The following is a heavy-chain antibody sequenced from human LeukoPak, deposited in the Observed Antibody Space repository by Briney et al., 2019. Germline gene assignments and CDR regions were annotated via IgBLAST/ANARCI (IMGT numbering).Heavy chain of an antibody. Sequence: SETLSLTCTVSGDSISSSRHSWGWIRQPPGKGLEWIGSISYSGSTYYNPSLKTRVTMSVDTSENQFSLKLSSVTAADLTVYYCVRIYCTSTSCYGDSYYGMDVWGQGTTVTVSS. D-gene: IGHD2-2*01. CDR1: GDSISSSRHS. J-gene: IGHJ6*02. V-gene: IGHV4-39*01. CDR3: VRIYCTSTSCYGDSYYGMDV. CDR2: ISYSGST.